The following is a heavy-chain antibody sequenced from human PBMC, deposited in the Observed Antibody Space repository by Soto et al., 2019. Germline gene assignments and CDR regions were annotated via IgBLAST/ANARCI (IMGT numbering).Heavy chain of an antibody. V-gene: IGHV1-2*02. Sequence: ASVKVSCKASGYTFPGYYMHWVRQAPGQGLEWMGWINPNSGGTNYAQKFQGRVTMTRDTSISTAYMELSRLRSDDTAVYYCARDNYDFWSGYRQNYGMDVWGQGTTVTVS. D-gene: IGHD3-3*01. CDR1: GYTFPGYY. CDR2: INPNSGGT. CDR3: ARDNYDFWSGYRQNYGMDV. J-gene: IGHJ6*02.